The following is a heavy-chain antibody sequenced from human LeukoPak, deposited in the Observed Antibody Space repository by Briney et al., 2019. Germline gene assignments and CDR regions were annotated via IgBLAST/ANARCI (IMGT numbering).Heavy chain of an antibody. V-gene: IGHV3-9*01. J-gene: IGHJ4*02. D-gene: IGHD5-24*01. CDR3: AKVSLNNYYDY. CDR1: GFTFSSYW. Sequence: GGSLRLSCAASGFTFSSYWMSWVRQAPGKGLEWVSGISWNSVVKGYADSVKSRFTISRDNAKNSLYLQMNSLRAEDTALYYCAKVSLNNYYDYWGQGILVTVSS. CDR2: ISWNSVVK.